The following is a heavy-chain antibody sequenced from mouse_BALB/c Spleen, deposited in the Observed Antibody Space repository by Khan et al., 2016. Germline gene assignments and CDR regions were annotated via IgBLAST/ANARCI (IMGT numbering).Heavy chain of an antibody. CDR1: GFNIKDTY. D-gene: IGHD2-4*01. V-gene: IGHV14-3*02. J-gene: IGHJ3*01. Sequence: VQLKQSGAELVKPGASVKLSCTASGFNIKDTYMHWVKQRPEQGLEWIGRIDPANGNTKYAPKFQGKATITADTSSNTAYLQLSSLTSEDTAVYYCARARDDYGVGFGYWGQGTLVTVSA. CDR3: ARARDDYGVGFGY. CDR2: IDPANGNT.